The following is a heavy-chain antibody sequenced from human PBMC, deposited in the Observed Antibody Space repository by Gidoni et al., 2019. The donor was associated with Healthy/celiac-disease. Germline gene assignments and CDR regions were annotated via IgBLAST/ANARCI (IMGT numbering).Heavy chain of an antibody. CDR1: GGTFSSYA. V-gene: IGHV1-69*01. J-gene: IGHJ6*02. CDR3: ARDRGSGSYYTPPDYYYYYGMDV. Sequence: QVQLVQSGAEVKKPGSSVKVSCKASGGTFSSYAISWVRQAPGQGLEWMGGIIPIFGTANYAQKFQGRVTITADESTSTAYMELSSLRSEDTAVYYCARDRGSGSYYTPPDYYYYYGMDVWGQGTTVTDSS. D-gene: IGHD3-10*01. CDR2: IIPIFGTA.